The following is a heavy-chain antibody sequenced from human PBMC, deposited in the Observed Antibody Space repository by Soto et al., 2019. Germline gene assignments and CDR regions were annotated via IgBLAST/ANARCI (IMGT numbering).Heavy chain of an antibody. D-gene: IGHD3-10*01. Sequence: ASVKVSCKASGYTFTGYYMHWVRQAPGQGLEWMGWINPNSGGTNYAQKFQGRVTMTRDTSISTAYMELSRLRSDDTAVYYCARSPYYYGSGRYYRTSNWFDPWGQGTLVSVSS. CDR2: INPNSGGT. CDR1: GYTFTGYY. V-gene: IGHV1-2*02. J-gene: IGHJ5*02. CDR3: ARSPYYYGSGRYYRTSNWFDP.